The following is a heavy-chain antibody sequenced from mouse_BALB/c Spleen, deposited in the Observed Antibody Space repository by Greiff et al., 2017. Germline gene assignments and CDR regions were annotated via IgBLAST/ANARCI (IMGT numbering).Heavy chain of an antibody. D-gene: IGHD1-1*01. CDR2: ISSGGST. Sequence: EVMLVESGGGLVKPGGSLKLSCAASGFTFSSYAMSWVRQTPEKRLEWVASISSGGSTYYPDSVKGRFTISRDNARNILYLQMSSLKSEDTAMYYCARGSHYYGSSYWYFDVWGAGTTVTVSS. J-gene: IGHJ1*01. V-gene: IGHV5-6-5*01. CDR3: ARGSHYYGSSYWYFDV. CDR1: GFTFSSYA.